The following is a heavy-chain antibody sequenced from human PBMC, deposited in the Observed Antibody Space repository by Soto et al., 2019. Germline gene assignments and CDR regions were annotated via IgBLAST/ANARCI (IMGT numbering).Heavy chain of an antibody. D-gene: IGHD3-16*02. CDR1: GLTFSNYA. J-gene: IGHJ4*01. V-gene: IGHV3-23*01. CDR3: AKRLSYYFDS. CDR2: ITGDGVTT. Sequence: GGCLRLSCAASGLTFSNYAMSWVRQAPGKGLEWVSTITGDGVTTSYAGSVKGRFTISRDNSKNTLYLQMSGLRADDTAVYYCAKRLSYYFDSWGHGTLVTVSS.